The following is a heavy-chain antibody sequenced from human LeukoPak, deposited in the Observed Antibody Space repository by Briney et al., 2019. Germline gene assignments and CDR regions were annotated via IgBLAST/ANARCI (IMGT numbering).Heavy chain of an antibody. Sequence: GGSLRLSCAASGFTFSSYSMNWVRQAPGKGLEWVSYISSSGSTIYYADSVKGRFTISRDNAKNSLYLQMNSLRAEDTAVYYCAREDDQAAAGNIGFDPWGQGTLVTVSS. CDR3: AREDDQAAAGNIGFDP. CDR2: ISSSGSTI. CDR1: GFTFSSYS. D-gene: IGHD6-13*01. J-gene: IGHJ5*02. V-gene: IGHV3-48*04.